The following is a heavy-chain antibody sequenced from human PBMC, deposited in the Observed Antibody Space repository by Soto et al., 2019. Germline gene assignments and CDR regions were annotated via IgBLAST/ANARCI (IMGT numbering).Heavy chain of an antibody. D-gene: IGHD6-25*01. CDR2: IKSKTDGGTT. V-gene: IGHV3-15*07. CDR3: TTDLPATSPYYYYGMDV. J-gene: IGHJ6*02. CDR1: GFTFSNAW. Sequence: PGGSMRVSCAAAGFTFSNAWRNWVRQATGKGLEWVGRIKSKTDGGTTDYAAPVKGRFTISRDDSKNTLYLQMNSLKTEDTAVYYCTTDLPATSPYYYYGMDVWGQGTTVTVSS.